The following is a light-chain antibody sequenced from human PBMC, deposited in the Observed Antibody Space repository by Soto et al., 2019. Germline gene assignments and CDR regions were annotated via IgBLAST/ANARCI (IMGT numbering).Light chain of an antibody. CDR2: AAY. Sequence: DIQMTQSPSSLSASVGDRVTITCRASQSISSYLNWYQQKPGKVPKLLIYAAYSLQSGVTSRFSGSGSGTDFTLTISSLQPEDFATYYCQQSYSTPRTVGQGTKVDIK. CDR1: QSISSY. V-gene: IGKV1-39*01. J-gene: IGKJ1*01. CDR3: QQSYSTPRT.